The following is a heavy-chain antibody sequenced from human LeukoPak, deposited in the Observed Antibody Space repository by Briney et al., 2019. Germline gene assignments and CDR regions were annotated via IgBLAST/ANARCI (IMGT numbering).Heavy chain of an antibody. CDR3: ARAPYSSGWYLGY. CDR2: ISYDGSNK. CDR1: GFTFSSYA. D-gene: IGHD6-19*01. Sequence: PGGSLRLSCAASGFTFSSYAMHWVRQAPGKGLEWVAVISYDGSNKYYADSVKGRFTISRDNSKNTLYLQMNSLRAEDTAVYYCARAPYSSGWYLGYWGQGTLVTVSS. J-gene: IGHJ4*02. V-gene: IGHV3-30-3*01.